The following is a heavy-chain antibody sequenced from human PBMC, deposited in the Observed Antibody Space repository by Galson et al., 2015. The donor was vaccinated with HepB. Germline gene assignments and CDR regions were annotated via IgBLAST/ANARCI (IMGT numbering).Heavy chain of an antibody. CDR2: ISGSGDST. CDR1: GFTFSRYA. V-gene: IGHV3-23*01. Sequence: SLRLSCAASGFTFSRYAMNWVRQAPGKGPEWVSGISGSGDSTYYTAPVRGRFTISRDNSKNTLYLQLHSLRAEDTAVYYCAKDLNFGELFYGDHWGQGTLVTVSS. CDR3: AKDLNFGELFYGDH. J-gene: IGHJ5*02. D-gene: IGHD3-10*01.